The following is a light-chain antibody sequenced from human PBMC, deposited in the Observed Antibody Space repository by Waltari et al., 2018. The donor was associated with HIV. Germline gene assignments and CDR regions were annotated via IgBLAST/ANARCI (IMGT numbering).Light chain of an antibody. J-gene: IGLJ3*02. CDR3: QSYDSRLSGSV. CDR1: SSNIGTGSD. CDR2: ANT. V-gene: IGLV1-40*01. Sequence: QSALTQPPSVSGAPGPRVTISCTGTSSNIGTGSDVHWYQQLPGTAPKLLIYANTNRSSGVPDRFSGSKSGTSASLAITGLQAEDEADYYCQSYDSRLSGSVFGGGTKLTVL.